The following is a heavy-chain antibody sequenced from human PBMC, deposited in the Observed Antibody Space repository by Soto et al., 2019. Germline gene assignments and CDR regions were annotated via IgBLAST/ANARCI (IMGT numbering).Heavy chain of an antibody. CDR3: ARGRLFLPPSGLAITYFDC. CDR1: SGSFSGYY. CDR2: ISLGGST. V-gene: IGHV4-34*01. Sequence: QVQLQQWGAGLLKPSETLSLTCAVYSGSFSGYYYSWIRQPPGKGLEWIGEISLGGSTPYTPSLNSPVTMSLDTSKNQFSLTMTSVTAAATAVYYCARGRLFLPPSGLAITYFDCWGQGSLVSVSS. J-gene: IGHJ4*02. D-gene: IGHD3-9*01.